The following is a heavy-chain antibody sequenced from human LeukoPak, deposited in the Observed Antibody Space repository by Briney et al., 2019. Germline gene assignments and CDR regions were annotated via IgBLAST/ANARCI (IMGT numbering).Heavy chain of an antibody. CDR2: IGTAGDT. D-gene: IGHD1-26*01. Sequence: GGSLRLSCAASGFTFSSYDMHWVRQATGKGLEWVSAIGTAGDTYYPGSVKGRFTISRENAKNSLYLQMNSLRAGDTAVYYCARVWEIHNPGYFDYWGQGTLVTVSS. V-gene: IGHV3-13*04. CDR1: GFTFSSYD. J-gene: IGHJ4*02. CDR3: ARVWEIHNPGYFDY.